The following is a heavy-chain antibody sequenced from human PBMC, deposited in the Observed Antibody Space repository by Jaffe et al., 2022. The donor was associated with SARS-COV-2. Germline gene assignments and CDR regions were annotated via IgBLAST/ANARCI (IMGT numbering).Heavy chain of an antibody. D-gene: IGHD5-18*01. Sequence: QVQLQESGPGLVKPSQTLSLTCTVSDGSISSSGYYWSWIRQHPGKGLEWIGYIHNSGSTYYNPSLKSRLTISVDTSKNQFSLRLSSVSAADTAVYYCARDLRGYSYGFDSWGQGTLVTVSS. J-gene: IGHJ4*02. CDR2: IHNSGST. V-gene: IGHV4-31*03. CDR3: ARDLRGYSYGFDS. CDR1: DGSISSSGYY.